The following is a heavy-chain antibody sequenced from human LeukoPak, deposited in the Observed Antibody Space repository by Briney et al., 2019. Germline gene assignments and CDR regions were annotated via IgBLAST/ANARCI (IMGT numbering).Heavy chain of an antibody. CDR3: ARAPQRSYQHNWFDP. V-gene: IGHV4-34*01. D-gene: IGHD2-21*01. J-gene: IGHJ5*02. CDR2: INHSGST. Sequence: PSETLSLTCAVYGGSFSGYYWSWIRQPPGKGLEWIGEINHSGSTNYNPSLKSRVTISVDTSKNQFSLKLSSVTAANTAVYYCARAPQRSYQHNWFDPWGQGTLVTVSS. CDR1: GGSFSGYY.